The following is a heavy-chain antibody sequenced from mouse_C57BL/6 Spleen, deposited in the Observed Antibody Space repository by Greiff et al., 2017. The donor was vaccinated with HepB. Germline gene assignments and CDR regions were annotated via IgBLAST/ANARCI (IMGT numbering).Heavy chain of an antibody. V-gene: IGHV14-1*01. J-gene: IGHJ4*01. CDR3: TWGVTTGFYYAMDY. Sequence: EVQRVESGAELVRPGASVKLSCTASGFNIKDYYMHWVKQRPEQGLEWIGRIDPEDGDTEYAPKFQGKATMTADTSSNTAYLQLSSLTSEDTAVYYCTWGVTTGFYYAMDYWGQGTSVTVSS. CDR2: IDPEDGDT. D-gene: IGHD2-2*01. CDR1: GFNIKDYY.